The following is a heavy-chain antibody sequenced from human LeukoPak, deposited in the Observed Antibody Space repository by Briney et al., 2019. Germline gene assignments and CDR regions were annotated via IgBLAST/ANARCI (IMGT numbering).Heavy chain of an antibody. J-gene: IGHJ5*01. Sequence: PSETLSLTCTVSGGSISSSTYYWDWIRQAPGKGLEWIGNIYHSGSTYYNPSLKSRVTISVDTSKNQFSLKLSPLTAADTAVYYSARHPSALNWFDSWRQVTLVTVSS. CDR1: GGSISSSTYY. CDR3: ARHPSALNWFDS. V-gene: IGHV4-39*01. D-gene: IGHD3-3*02. CDR2: IYHSGST.